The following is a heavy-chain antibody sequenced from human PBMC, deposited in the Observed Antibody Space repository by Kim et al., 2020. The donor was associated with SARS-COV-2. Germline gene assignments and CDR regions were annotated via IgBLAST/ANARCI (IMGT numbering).Heavy chain of an antibody. Sequence: ADPLRGRVTISRDNSKKTLYLQMKSLRAEDTAVYYCARDYSQSTSSALDYWGQGTLVTVSS. D-gene: IGHD3-22*01. CDR3: ARDYSQSTSSALDY. V-gene: IGHV3-30*01. J-gene: IGHJ4*02.